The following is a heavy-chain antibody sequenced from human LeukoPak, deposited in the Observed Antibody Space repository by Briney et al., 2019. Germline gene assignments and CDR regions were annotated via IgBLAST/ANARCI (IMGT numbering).Heavy chain of an antibody. V-gene: IGHV3-23*01. J-gene: IGHJ5*02. CDR2: ISGSGGST. CDR3: AKSPIGRRVDWFDP. CDR1: GFTFSSYG. D-gene: IGHD1-26*01. Sequence: PGGSLRLSCAASGFTFSSYGMSWVRQAPGKGLEWVTAISGSGGSTYYADSVKGRFTISRDNSKNTLYLQMNSLRAEDTAVYYCAKSPIGRRVDWFDPWGQGTLVTVSS.